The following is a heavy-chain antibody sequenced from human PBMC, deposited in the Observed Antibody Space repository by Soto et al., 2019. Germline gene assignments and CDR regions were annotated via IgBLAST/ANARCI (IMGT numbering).Heavy chain of an antibody. CDR3: ARTSMQSRGYSYGHGGMDV. CDR2: INPNSGGT. D-gene: IGHD5-18*01. Sequence: GASVKVSCKASGYTFTGYYMHWVRQAPGQGLEWMGWINPNSGGTNYAQKFQGWVTMTRDTSISTAYMELSRLRSDDTAVYYCARTSMQSRGYSYGHGGMDVWGQGTTVTVSS. J-gene: IGHJ6*02. V-gene: IGHV1-2*04. CDR1: GYTFTGYY.